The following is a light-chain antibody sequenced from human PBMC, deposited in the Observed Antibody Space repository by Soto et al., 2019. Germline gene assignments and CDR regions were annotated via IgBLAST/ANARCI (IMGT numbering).Light chain of an antibody. Sequence: QSALTQPPSVSGSPGQSFTISCTGSSSDGGSNNRVSWYQQPPGTAPKFIIYEVSNRPSGVPDRFSGSKSGNTASLTISGLQAEDEADYYCSSYISSSSSVLFGGGTKLTVL. J-gene: IGLJ2*01. CDR1: SSDGGSNNR. CDR2: EVS. V-gene: IGLV2-18*02. CDR3: SSYISSSSSVL.